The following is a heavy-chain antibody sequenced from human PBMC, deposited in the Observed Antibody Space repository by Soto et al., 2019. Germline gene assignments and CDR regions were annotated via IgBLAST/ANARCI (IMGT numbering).Heavy chain of an antibody. Sequence: EVQLLESGGGLVQPGGSLRLSCAASGFTFSSYAMSWVRQAPGKGLEWVSAISGSGGSTYYADSVKGRFTISRDNSKNTLYLQMNSLRAEDTAVYYCASTRGRYYYYGMDVWGRGTTVTVSS. CDR3: ASTRGRYYYYGMDV. J-gene: IGHJ6*02. CDR1: GFTFSSYA. D-gene: IGHD2-2*01. CDR2: ISGSGGST. V-gene: IGHV3-23*01.